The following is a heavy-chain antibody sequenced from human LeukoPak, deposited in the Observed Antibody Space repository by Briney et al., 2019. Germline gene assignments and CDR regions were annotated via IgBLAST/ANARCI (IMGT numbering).Heavy chain of an antibody. CDR3: ARGGRGVPAAIWFDP. CDR2: INPNSGGT. J-gene: IGHJ5*02. D-gene: IGHD2-2*01. V-gene: IGHV1-2*02. Sequence: GASVKVSCKASGYTFTGYYMHWVRQAPGQGLEWMGWINPNSGGTNYAQKFQGRVTMTRGTSISTAYMELSRLRSDDTAVYYCARGGRGVPAAIWFDPWGQGTLVTVSS. CDR1: GYTFTGYY.